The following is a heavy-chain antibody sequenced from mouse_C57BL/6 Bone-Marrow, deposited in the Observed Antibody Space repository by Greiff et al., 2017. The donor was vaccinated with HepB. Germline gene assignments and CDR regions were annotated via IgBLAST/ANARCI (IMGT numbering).Heavy chain of an antibody. Sequence: VKVVESGPGLVAPSPSLSITCTVSGFSLTSYGVSWVRQPPGKGLEWLGVIWGDGGTNYHSALISRLSISNDNSKSQVFLKLSSLQTDDTATYCCARRDTAAPFAYWGQGTLVTVSA. V-gene: IGHV2-3*01. CDR3: ARRDTAAPFAY. J-gene: IGHJ3*01. CDR1: GFSLTSYG. CDR2: IWGDGGT.